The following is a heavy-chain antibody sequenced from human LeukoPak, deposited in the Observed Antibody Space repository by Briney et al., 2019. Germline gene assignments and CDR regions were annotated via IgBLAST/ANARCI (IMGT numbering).Heavy chain of an antibody. V-gene: IGHV3-74*01. J-gene: IGHJ3*02. CDR2: INSDGSST. CDR1: GFTFSSYW. CDR3: ASGYSYGYAFDI. D-gene: IGHD5-18*01. Sequence: PGGSLRLSCAASGFTFSSYWMHWVRQAPGKGLVWVSRINSDGSSTSYADSVKGRFTISRDNAKNTLYLQMNSLRAEDTAVYYCASGYSYGYAFDIWGQGTMVTVSS.